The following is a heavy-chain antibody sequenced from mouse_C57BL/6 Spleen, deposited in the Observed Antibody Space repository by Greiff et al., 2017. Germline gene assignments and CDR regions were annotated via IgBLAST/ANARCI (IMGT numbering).Heavy chain of an antibody. CDR2: ISSGGDYI. D-gene: IGHD2-1*01. Sequence: EVKLQESGEGLVKPGGSLKLSCAASGFTFSSYAMSWVRQTPEKRLEWVAYISSGGDYIYYADTVKGRFTISRDNARNTLYLQMSSLKSEDTAMYYCTRDSGNYSWFAYWGQGTLVTVSA. CDR3: TRDSGNYSWFAY. CDR1: GFTFSSYA. J-gene: IGHJ3*01. V-gene: IGHV5-9-1*02.